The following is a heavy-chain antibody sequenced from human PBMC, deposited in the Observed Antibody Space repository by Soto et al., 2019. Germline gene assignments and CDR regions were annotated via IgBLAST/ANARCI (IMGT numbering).Heavy chain of an antibody. CDR3: ARVESRAYYDFWSGYYTIPFRDYYYGMDV. CDR2: ISAYNGNT. Sequence: GASVKVSCKASGYTFTSCGISWVRQDPGQGLEWMGWISAYNGNTNYAQKLQGRVTMTTDTSTSTAYMELRSLRSDDTAVYYCARVESRAYYDFWSGYYTIPFRDYYYGMDVWGQGTTVTVSS. CDR1: GYTFTSCG. D-gene: IGHD3-3*01. J-gene: IGHJ6*02. V-gene: IGHV1-18*01.